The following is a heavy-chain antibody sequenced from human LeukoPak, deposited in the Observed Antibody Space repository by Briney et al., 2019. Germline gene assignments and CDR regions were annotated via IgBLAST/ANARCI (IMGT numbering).Heavy chain of an antibody. D-gene: IGHD2-15*01. Sequence: ASVKVSCKASGYTFTSYYMHWVRQAPGQGLEWMGIINPSGGSTSYAQKFQGRVTMTRDTSTSTVYMELSSLRSEDTAVYHCARDTHIVVVPPAKGQFDYWGQGTLVTVSS. CDR1: GYTFTSYY. V-gene: IGHV1-46*01. CDR2: INPSGGST. J-gene: IGHJ4*02. CDR3: ARDTHIVVVPPAKGQFDY.